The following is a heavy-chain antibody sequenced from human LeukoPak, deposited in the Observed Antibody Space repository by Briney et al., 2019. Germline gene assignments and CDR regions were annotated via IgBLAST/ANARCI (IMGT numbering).Heavy chain of an antibody. CDR2: INHNGGT. D-gene: IGHD3-22*01. V-gene: IGHV4-34*01. Sequence: NPSETLSLTCAVYGGSFSGYFWSWIRQPPGKGLEWIGDINHNGGTNYNPSLKSRVTISVDTSKSQFSLKLASVTAADTAIYYCAGFPPGELDSSGQYYESIYWGQGTRVTVSS. CDR3: AGFPPGELDSSGQYYESIY. J-gene: IGHJ4*02. CDR1: GGSFSGYF.